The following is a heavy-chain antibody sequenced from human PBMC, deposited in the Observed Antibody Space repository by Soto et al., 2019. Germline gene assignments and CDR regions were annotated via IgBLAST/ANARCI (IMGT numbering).Heavy chain of an antibody. CDR2: VSATAGTT. CDR3: AKDRLAGGFDY. J-gene: IGHJ4*02. Sequence: DVQLVDSGGGLVQPGGSLRLSCAASGFTFSNYAMSWVRQARGKGLDWVSLVSATAGTTYYTDSVKGRFTISRDNSRNTLYLQMNCLRADDTAVYYCAKDRLAGGFDYWGQGTLVTVSS. D-gene: IGHD3-16*01. CDR1: GFTFSNYA. V-gene: IGHV3-23*04.